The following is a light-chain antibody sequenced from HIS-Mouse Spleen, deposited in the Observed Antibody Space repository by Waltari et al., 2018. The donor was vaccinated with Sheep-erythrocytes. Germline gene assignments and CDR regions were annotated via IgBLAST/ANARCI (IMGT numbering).Light chain of an antibody. CDR2: DVS. CDR3: CSYAGSYNHV. Sequence: QSALTQPRSVSGSPGQSVTISCTRTSRAVGGYNYVAWYQQHPGKAPTLMIYDVSKRPSGVPDRFSGSKSGNTASLTISGLQAEDEADYYCCSYAGSYNHVFATGTKVTVL. CDR1: SRAVGGYNY. J-gene: IGLJ1*01. V-gene: IGLV2-11*01.